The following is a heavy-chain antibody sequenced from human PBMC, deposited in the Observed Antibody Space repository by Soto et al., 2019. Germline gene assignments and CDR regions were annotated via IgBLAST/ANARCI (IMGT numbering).Heavy chain of an antibody. CDR3: ARSRLGAVATFARSFNY. CDR1: GYTFTSYA. J-gene: IGHJ4*02. CDR2: INAGNGNT. V-gene: IGHV1-3*01. Sequence: QVQLVQSGAEVKKPGASVKVSCKASGYTFTSYAMHWVRQAPGQRLEWMGWINAGNGNTKYSQKFQGRVTITRDTAASTAYMELSSLRSEDAAVYYCARSRLGAVATFARSFNYWGQGTLVTVSS. D-gene: IGHD6-19*01.